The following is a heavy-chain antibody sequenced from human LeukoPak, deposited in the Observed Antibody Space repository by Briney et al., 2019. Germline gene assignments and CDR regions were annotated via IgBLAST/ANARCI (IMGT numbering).Heavy chain of an antibody. CDR2: IIPIFGTA. J-gene: IGHJ4*02. CDR1: GGTFSSYA. CDR3: ATPGEYCSSTSCYPNFDY. Sequence: ASVKVFCKASGGTFSSYAISWVRQAPGQGLEWMGGIIPIFGTANYAQKFQGRVTITTDESTSTAYMELSSLRSEDTAVYYCATPGEYCSSTSCYPNFDYWGRGTLVTVSS. D-gene: IGHD2-2*01. V-gene: IGHV1-69*05.